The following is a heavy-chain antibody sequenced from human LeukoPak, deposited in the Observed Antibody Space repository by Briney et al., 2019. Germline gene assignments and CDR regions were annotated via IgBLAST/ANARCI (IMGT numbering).Heavy chain of an antibody. V-gene: IGHV3-30*19. Sequence: GSLRLSCAASGFTFSSYGMHWVRQAPGKGLEWVAAISHDGGTNFCADSVKGRFTVSRDNSKNTLYLQMDSLSAEDTAVYYCAAREVDSSRVSLDNWGQGTLVTVSS. CDR1: GFTFSSYG. D-gene: IGHD6-13*01. CDR2: ISHDGGTN. CDR3: AAREVDSSRVSLDN. J-gene: IGHJ4*02.